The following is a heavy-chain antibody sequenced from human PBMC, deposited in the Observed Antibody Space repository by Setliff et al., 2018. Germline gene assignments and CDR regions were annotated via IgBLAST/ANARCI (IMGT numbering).Heavy chain of an antibody. CDR2: IYTSGST. D-gene: IGHD6-19*01. CDR1: GGSISSGSYY. V-gene: IGHV4-61*09. CDR3: ARVNQYSSVWYNYYYGMDV. Sequence: SETLSLTCTVSGGSISSGSYYWSWIRQPAGKGLEWIGHIYTSGSTNYNPSLKSRVTISVDTSKNQFSLKLSSVTAADTAVYYCARVNQYSSVWYNYYYGMDVWGQGTTVTVSS. J-gene: IGHJ6*02.